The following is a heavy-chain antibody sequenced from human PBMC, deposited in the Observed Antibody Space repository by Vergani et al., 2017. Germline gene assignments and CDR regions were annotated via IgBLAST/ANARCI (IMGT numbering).Heavy chain of an antibody. Sequence: EVQLVQSGAEVKKPGESLKISCKGSGYSFTSYWIGWVRQMPGKGLEWMGIIYPGDSDTRYSPSFQGQVTISRDNSKNTLYLQMNSLRAEDTAVYYCAKDHYSNPTDGDVWGQGTTVTVSS. V-gene: IGHV5-51*03. CDR3: AKDHYSNPTDGDV. J-gene: IGHJ6*02. CDR2: IYPGDSDT. CDR1: GYSFTSYW. D-gene: IGHD6-13*01.